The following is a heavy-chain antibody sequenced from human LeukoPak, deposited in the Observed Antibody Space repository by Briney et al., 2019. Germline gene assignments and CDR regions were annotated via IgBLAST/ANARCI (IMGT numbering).Heavy chain of an antibody. D-gene: IGHD3-16*01. CDR1: VFTFSDSW. CDR2: MNQDGSEK. V-gene: IGHV3-7*01. CDR3: ATYTHWVAGDV. Sequence: GGSQRLSCAASVFTFSDSWMSGARHSPGEGVEGVANMNQDGSEKDYVYSVKGRFTISRDNARNSLYLQMGSLRAEDTAVYYCATYTHWVAGDVWGQGTTVTVSS. J-gene: IGHJ6*02.